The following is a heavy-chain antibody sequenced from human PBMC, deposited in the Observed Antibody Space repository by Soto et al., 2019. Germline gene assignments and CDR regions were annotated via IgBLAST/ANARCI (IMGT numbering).Heavy chain of an antibody. Sequence: GGSLRLSCAASGFTFSSYAMSWVRQAPGKGLEWVSAISGSGGSTYYADSVKGRFTISRDNSKNTLYLQMNSLRAEDTAVYYCAKVQDHYYGSGSYYYYYGMDVWGQGTTVTVSS. CDR1: GFTFSSYA. D-gene: IGHD3-10*01. V-gene: IGHV3-23*01. CDR2: ISGSGGST. J-gene: IGHJ6*02. CDR3: AKVQDHYYGSGSYYYYYGMDV.